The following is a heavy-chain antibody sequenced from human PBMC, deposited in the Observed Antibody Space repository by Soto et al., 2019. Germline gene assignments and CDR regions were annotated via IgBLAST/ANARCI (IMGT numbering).Heavy chain of an antibody. J-gene: IGHJ6*02. Sequence: SETLSLTCTVSGGSISSGDYYWSWIRQPPGKGLEWIGYIYYSGSTYYNPSLKSRVTISVDTSKNQFSLKLSSVTAADTAVYYCARLEVETAQVYYYYGMDVWGQGTRVTVSS. CDR2: IYYSGST. CDR3: ARLEVETAQVYYYYGMDV. V-gene: IGHV4-30-4*01. CDR1: GGSISSGDYY. D-gene: IGHD2-21*02.